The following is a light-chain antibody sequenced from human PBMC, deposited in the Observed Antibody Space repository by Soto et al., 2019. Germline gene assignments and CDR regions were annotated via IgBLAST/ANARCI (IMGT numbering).Light chain of an antibody. V-gene: IGKV3-15*01. J-gene: IGKJ2*01. CDR2: GAS. CDR1: QSVGPN. Sequence: EIVLTQSPGTLPVSLGERATLSCRASQSVGPNLAWYQQRPGQAPRLLIYGASKRATGVPARFSGRGSGTEFTLTITSLQSEDFAVYYCHQYNNRPPYTFGQGTHLEIK. CDR3: HQYNNRPPYT.